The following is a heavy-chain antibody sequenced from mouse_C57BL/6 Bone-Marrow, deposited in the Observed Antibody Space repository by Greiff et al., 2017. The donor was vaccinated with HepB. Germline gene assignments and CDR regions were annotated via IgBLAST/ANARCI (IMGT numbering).Heavy chain of an antibody. CDR3: ARARTTPVATEWYFDV. J-gene: IGHJ1*03. CDR2: IDPSDSYT. D-gene: IGHD1-1*01. Sequence: QVQLQQPGAELVMPGASVKLSCKASGYTFTSYWMHWVKQRPGQGLEWIGEIDPSDSYTNYNQKFKGKSTLTVDKSSSTAYMQRSSLTSEDSALYYCARARTTPVATEWYFDVWGTGTTVTVSS. V-gene: IGHV1-69*01. CDR1: GYTFTSYW.